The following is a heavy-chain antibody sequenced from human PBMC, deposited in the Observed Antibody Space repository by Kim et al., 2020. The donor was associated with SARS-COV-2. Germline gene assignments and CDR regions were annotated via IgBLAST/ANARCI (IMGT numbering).Heavy chain of an antibody. CDR1: GGSIGRSTYS. J-gene: IGHJ4*02. V-gene: IGHV4-39*01. D-gene: IGHD6-13*01. CDR3: ASHGSTWI. CDR2: ISYTGSA. Sequence: SETLSLTCTVSGGSIGRSTYSWGWIRQPSGKGPEWIGSISYTGSAYYSPSLSSRVTISVDTSKNKFSLRLNSVTAADTAVYYCASHGSTWIWGQGTQVTVSS.